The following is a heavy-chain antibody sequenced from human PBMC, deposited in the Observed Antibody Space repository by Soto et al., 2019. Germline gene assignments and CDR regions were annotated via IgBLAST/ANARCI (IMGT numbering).Heavy chain of an antibody. CDR1: GFPFSTYA. CDR3: APVPAASSYYGTDV. CDR2: IVDSGGRT. D-gene: IGHD2-2*01. Sequence: GXLRLSCAASGFPFSTYAMTWVRQAPGKGLEWVSGIVDSGGRTFYADSVKGRFTISRDNSKNTLYLEMNSLRAEDSAIYYCAPVPAASSYYGTDVWGQGNTVTVSS. V-gene: IGHV3-23*01. J-gene: IGHJ6*02.